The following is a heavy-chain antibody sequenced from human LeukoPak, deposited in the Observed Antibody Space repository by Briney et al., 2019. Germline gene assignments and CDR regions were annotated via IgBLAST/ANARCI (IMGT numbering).Heavy chain of an antibody. Sequence: SVKVSCKASGYTFTGYYMQWVRQARGQRLEWIGWIVVGSGNTNYAQKFQERVTITRDMSTSTAYMELSSLRSEDTAVYYCAAGSDVTPWEAFDIWGQGTMVTVSS. CDR3: AAGSDVTPWEAFDI. CDR1: GYTFTGYY. V-gene: IGHV1-58*02. D-gene: IGHD1-26*01. CDR2: IVVGSGNT. J-gene: IGHJ3*02.